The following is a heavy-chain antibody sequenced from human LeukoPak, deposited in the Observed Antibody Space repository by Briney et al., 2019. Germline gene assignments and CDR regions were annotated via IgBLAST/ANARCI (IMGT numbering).Heavy chain of an antibody. Sequence: SETLSLTCTVSGGSITNYCWTWIRQPARKELEWIGRIYSSGSINYNPSLKSRVTMSVDTSKNQFSLKLASVTAADTAVYYCARWSGSVTARNYYYYMDVWGEGTTVTVSS. V-gene: IGHV4-4*07. CDR1: GGSITNYC. CDR3: ARWSGSVTARNYYYYMDV. J-gene: IGHJ6*03. CDR2: IYSSGSI. D-gene: IGHD6-6*01.